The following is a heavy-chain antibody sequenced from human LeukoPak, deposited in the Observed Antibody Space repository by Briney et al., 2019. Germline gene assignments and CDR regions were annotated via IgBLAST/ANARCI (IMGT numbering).Heavy chain of an antibody. CDR2: IYTNGST. CDR3: ARDGNDFWSGYRKNWFDP. V-gene: IGHV4-4*07. Sequence: SETLSLTCTVSGGSISSYYWSWIRQPAGKGLEWIGRIYTNGSTNYNPSLKSRVTMSVDTSKNQFSLKLSSVTAADTAVYYCARDGNDFWSGYRKNWFDPWGQGTLVTVSS. D-gene: IGHD3-3*01. J-gene: IGHJ5*02. CDR1: GGSISSYY.